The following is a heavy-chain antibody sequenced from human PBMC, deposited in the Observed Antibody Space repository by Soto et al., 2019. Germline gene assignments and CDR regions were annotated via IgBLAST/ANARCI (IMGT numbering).Heavy chain of an antibody. V-gene: IGHV4-59*03. CDR1: GGSISGFH. CDR3: VRWVGHFDF. CDR2: VCYTGST. J-gene: IGHJ4*02. Sequence: QVQLQESGPGLVKPSETLSLTCSVSGGSISGFHWSWIRQPPGKGLEWIGYVCYTGSTNYNPSFKSRVTISVDTSKNQFSLKLTSVTAADTAVYYCVRWVGHFDFWGQGTLVTVSS. D-gene: IGHD1-26*01.